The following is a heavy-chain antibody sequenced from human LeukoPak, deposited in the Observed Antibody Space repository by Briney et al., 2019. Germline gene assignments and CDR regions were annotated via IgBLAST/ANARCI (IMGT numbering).Heavy chain of an antibody. V-gene: IGHV3-66*01. D-gene: IGHD4-17*01. CDR1: GFTVSSNY. Sequence: SGGSLRLSCAASGFTVSSNYMSWVRQAPGEGLEWVSVIYSGGSTYYADSVKGRFTISRDSSKNTLYLQMNSLRAEDTTVYYCASTFYGDSPPYWGQGTLVTVSS. CDR2: IYSGGST. J-gene: IGHJ4*02. CDR3: ASTFYGDSPPY.